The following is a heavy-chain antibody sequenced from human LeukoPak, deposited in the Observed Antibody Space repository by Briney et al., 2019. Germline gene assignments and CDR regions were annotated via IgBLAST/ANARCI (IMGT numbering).Heavy chain of an antibody. D-gene: IGHD6-19*01. J-gene: IGHJ4*02. CDR3: ARHAGYSSGWYPYYFDY. CDR1: GGSISSYY. V-gene: IGHV4-59*08. CDR2: ICYSGST. Sequence: PSETLSLTCTVSGGSISSYYWSWIRQPPGKGLEWIEYICYSGSTNYNPSLKSRVTISVDTSKNQFSLKLSSVTAADTAVYYCARHAGYSSGWYPYYFDYWGQGTLVTVSS.